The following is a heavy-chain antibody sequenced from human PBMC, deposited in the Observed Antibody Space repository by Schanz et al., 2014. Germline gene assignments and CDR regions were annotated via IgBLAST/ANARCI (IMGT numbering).Heavy chain of an antibody. Sequence: QVQLVQSGAEVKKPGASVKVSCRASGYPFTSDDITWVRQAPGQGLEWMGRIIPILGIANYAQKFQDKVTITADTSTTTAYMELSGLRSEDTAVYYCARDRLECGAECYSVEVFEIWGQGTLVIDSS. D-gene: IGHD2-21*01. J-gene: IGHJ4*02. CDR1: GYPFTSDD. CDR2: IIPILGIA. CDR3: ARDRLECGAECYSVEVFEI. V-gene: IGHV1-69*04.